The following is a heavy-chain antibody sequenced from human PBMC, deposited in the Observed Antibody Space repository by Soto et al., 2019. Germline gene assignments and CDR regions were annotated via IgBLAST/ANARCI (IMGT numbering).Heavy chain of an antibody. V-gene: IGHV3-30*03. Sequence: GGSLRLSCAASGFTFSSYGMHWVRQAPGKGLEWVAVISYDGSNKYYADSVKGRFTISRDNSKNTLYLQMNSLRAEDTAVYYCVRLVGNSWLDFWGQGTLVTVSS. J-gene: IGHJ5*01. CDR1: GFTFSSYG. CDR3: VRLVGNSWLDF. D-gene: IGHD2-2*01. CDR2: ISYDGSNK.